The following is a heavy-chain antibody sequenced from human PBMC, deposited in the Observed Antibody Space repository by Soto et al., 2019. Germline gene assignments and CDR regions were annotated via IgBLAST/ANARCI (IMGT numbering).Heavy chain of an antibody. J-gene: IGHJ4*02. D-gene: IGHD3-16*01. V-gene: IGHV3-23*01. CDR2: ISGSGGST. CDR1: GFTFSSYA. CDR3: ARDGSSMGGYFDY. Sequence: GGSLRLSCAASGFTFSSYAMSWVRQAPGKGLEWVSAISGSGGSTYYADSVKGRFTISRDNSKNTLYLQMNSLRAEDTAVYYCARDGSSMGGYFDYWGQGTLVTVSS.